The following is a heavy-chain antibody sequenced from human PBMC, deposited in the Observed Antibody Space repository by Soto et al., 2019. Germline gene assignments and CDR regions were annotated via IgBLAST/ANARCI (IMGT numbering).Heavy chain of an antibody. D-gene: IGHD3-3*01. CDR2: IYWDDDK. CDR3: ANSGWSDSHYVADALEV. Sequence: QITLKESGPTLVKPTQTLTLTCTFSGFSLSTTSVGVGWIRQPPGKALDWLALIYWDDDKRYNPSLKSRLTITKGSANIQVVPTMTNMDLVETATYHLANSGWSDSHYVADALEVWGQGTMVTVSS. J-gene: IGHJ3*01. V-gene: IGHV2-5*02. CDR1: GFSLSTTSVG.